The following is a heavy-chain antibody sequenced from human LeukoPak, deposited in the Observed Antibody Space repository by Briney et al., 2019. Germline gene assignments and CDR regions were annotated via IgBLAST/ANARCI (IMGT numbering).Heavy chain of an antibody. Sequence: SETLSLTCTVSGGSISSYYWSWIRQPPGKGLEWIGYIYYSGSTNYNPSLKSRVTISVDTSKNQFSLKLSSVTAADTAVYYCARGYSGYDAHFDYWGQGTLVTVSS. CDR2: IYYSGST. V-gene: IGHV4-59*01. D-gene: IGHD5-12*01. CDR3: ARGYSGYDAHFDY. J-gene: IGHJ4*02. CDR1: GGSISSYY.